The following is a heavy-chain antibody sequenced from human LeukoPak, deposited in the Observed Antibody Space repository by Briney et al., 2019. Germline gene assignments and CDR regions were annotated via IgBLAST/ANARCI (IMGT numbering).Heavy chain of an antibody. Sequence: TGGSLRLSCAASGFTFSSYWMSWVRQAPGKGLEWVANIKQDGSEKYYVDSVKGRFTISRDNAKNSLYLQMNSLRAEDTAVYYCARKYYGSGAKIDYWGQGTLVTVSS. D-gene: IGHD3-10*01. CDR1: GFTFSSYW. CDR3: ARKYYGSGAKIDY. V-gene: IGHV3-7*01. CDR2: IKQDGSEK. J-gene: IGHJ4*02.